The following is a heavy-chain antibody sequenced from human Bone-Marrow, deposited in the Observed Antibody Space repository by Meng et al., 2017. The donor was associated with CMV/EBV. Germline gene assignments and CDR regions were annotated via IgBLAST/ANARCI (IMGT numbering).Heavy chain of an antibody. CDR2: ILPDGTDA. J-gene: IGHJ6*02. CDR1: GFAFSNYW. Sequence: GESLKISCAASGFAFSNYWMHWVRQAPGKGLEWVSRILPDGTDANYADSVRGRFTISRDNAKNTLFLQMDSLRAEDAAVYYCGRAEFVSGMGVCGQGTTVTVSS. CDR3: GRAEFVSGMGV. D-gene: IGHD3-10*01. V-gene: IGHV3-74*01.